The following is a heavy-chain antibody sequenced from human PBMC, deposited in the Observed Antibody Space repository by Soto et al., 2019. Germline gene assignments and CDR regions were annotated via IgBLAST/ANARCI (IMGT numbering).Heavy chain of an antibody. D-gene: IGHD6-19*01. CDR3: ARAPSGWSRGDAFDI. CDR2: IYHSGST. J-gene: IGHJ3*02. CDR1: GGSISSGGYS. Sequence: QLQLQESGSGLVKPSQTLSLTCAVSGGSISSGGYSWSWIRQPPGKGLEWIGYIYHSGSTYYNPSHKSLATISVDTSKNQFSLKLSSVTAADTAVYYCARAPSGWSRGDAFDIWGQGTMVTVSS. V-gene: IGHV4-30-2*01.